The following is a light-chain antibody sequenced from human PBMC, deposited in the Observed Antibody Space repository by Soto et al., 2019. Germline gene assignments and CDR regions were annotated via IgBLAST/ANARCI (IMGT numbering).Light chain of an antibody. CDR2: GAS. CDR1: QSVGSN. J-gene: IGKJ4*01. Sequence: EIVMTRSAATLSVSPGERATLSCRPSQSVGSNLAWYQQKPGQAPRLLIYGASTRATGIQARFSGSGSGTEFTLTIRSLQSEDFAVYYCQQYNVWPLTFGGGTKVDIK. CDR3: QQYNVWPLT. V-gene: IGKV3-15*01.